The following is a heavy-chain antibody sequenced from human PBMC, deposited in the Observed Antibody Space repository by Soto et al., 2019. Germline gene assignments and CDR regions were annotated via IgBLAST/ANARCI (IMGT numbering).Heavy chain of an antibody. Sequence: SETLSLTCSVSGGSISSFTYYWGWIRQPPGKGLEWIGTVYYNENTYYNPSLKSRVTITVDTAKNQFSLNLRSVTAADTAMYFCARRGRYYGSPGWFDPWGPGTLVTVSS. D-gene: IGHD3-10*01. CDR1: GGSISSFTYY. J-gene: IGHJ5*02. CDR2: VYYNENT. CDR3: ARRGRYYGSPGWFDP. V-gene: IGHV4-39*01.